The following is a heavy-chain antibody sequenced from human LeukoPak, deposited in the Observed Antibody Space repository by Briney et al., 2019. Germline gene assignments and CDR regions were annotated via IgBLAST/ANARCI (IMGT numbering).Heavy chain of an antibody. CDR3: AKDTALWYYDSSGFCGY. V-gene: IGHV3-30*02. D-gene: IGHD3-22*01. J-gene: IGHJ4*02. CDR1: GFTFSSYG. Sequence: PGGSLRLSCAASGFTFSSYGMHWVRQAPGKGLEWVAFIRYDGSNKYYADSVKGRFTISRDNSKNTLYLQMNSLRAEDTAVYYCAKDTALWYYDSSGFCGYWGQGTLVTVSS. CDR2: IRYDGSNK.